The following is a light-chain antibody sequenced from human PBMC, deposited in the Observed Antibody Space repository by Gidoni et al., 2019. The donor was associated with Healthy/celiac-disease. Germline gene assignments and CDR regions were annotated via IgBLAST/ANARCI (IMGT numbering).Light chain of an antibody. V-gene: IGKV1-33*01. Sequence: DIQMTQSPSSLSASVGDRVTITCQASQDISKYLNWYQQKPGKAPKLLIYDASNLETGVPSRVSGSGSGTDFTFTISSLQSEDIATYYCQQYDNLPPVLTFGGGTKVEIK. CDR1: QDISKY. J-gene: IGKJ4*01. CDR2: DAS. CDR3: QQYDNLPPVLT.